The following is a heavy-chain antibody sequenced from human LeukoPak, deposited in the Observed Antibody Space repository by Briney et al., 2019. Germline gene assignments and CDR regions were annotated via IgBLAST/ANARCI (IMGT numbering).Heavy chain of an antibody. Sequence: SETLSLTCTVSGGSISPHYWTWIRQTPGKGLEWIGYIFHSGLTNYNSALRSRVTLSVDTARNQLSLRLTSVTAADTAVYYCTREVSTVTFDYWGQGTLVTVSS. CDR2: IFHSGLT. J-gene: IGHJ4*02. CDR1: GGSISPHY. CDR3: TREVSTVTFDY. D-gene: IGHD4-17*01. V-gene: IGHV4-59*11.